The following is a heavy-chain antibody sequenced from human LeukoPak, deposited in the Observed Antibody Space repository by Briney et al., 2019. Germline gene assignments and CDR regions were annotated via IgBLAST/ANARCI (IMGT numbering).Heavy chain of an antibody. CDR1: GFASNSYT. CDR3: ARVAQGATTENYYYYYMDV. V-gene: IGHV3-21*01. J-gene: IGHJ6*03. D-gene: IGHD4-11*01. CDR2: ITSRGTYI. Sequence: GGSLRLSCAASGFASNSYTIKWVRQAPGKGLEWVSAITSRGTYIYNADSVKGRFTISRDNAENSAYLQMSSLRAEDTAVYYCARVAQGATTENYYYYYMDVWGKGTTVTVSS.